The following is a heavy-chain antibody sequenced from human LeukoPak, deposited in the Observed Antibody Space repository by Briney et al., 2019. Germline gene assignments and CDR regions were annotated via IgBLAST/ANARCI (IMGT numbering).Heavy chain of an antibody. D-gene: IGHD3-10*01. Sequence: PSETLSLTCTVSGGSISGYYWSWIRQPPGKGLEWIGEINHSGSTNYNPSLKSRVTISVDTSKNQFSPKLSSVTAADTAVYYCARGGEYYGSGSYGDWFDPWGQGTLVTVSS. V-gene: IGHV4-34*01. CDR1: GGSISGYY. CDR2: INHSGST. CDR3: ARGGEYYGSGSYGDWFDP. J-gene: IGHJ5*02.